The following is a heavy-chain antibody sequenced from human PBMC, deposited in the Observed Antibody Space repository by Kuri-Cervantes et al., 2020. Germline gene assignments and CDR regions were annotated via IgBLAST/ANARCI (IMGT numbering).Heavy chain of an antibody. CDR2: INHSGST. V-gene: IGHV4-34*01. CDR1: GGSFSGYY. J-gene: IGHJ4*02. CDR3: ARSPQWLRAYDY. D-gene: IGHD5-12*01. Sequence: ESLKISCAVYGGSFSGYYWSWIRQPPGKGLEWIGEINHSGSTNYNPSLKSRVTISVDTSKNQFSLKLSSVTAADAAVYYCARSPQWLRAYDYWGQGTLVTVSS.